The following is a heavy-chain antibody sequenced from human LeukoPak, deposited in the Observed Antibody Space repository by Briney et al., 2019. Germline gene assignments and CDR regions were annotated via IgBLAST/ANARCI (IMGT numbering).Heavy chain of an antibody. Sequence: SVKVSCKASGGTFSSYAISWVRQAPGQGLEWMGGIIPIFGTANYAQKFQGRVTITADESTSTAYMELSSLRSEDTAVYYCAGDIKLGYLDYWGKGTLSPSPQ. CDR3: AGDIKLGYLDY. CDR1: GGTFSSYA. J-gene: IGHJ4*02. V-gene: IGHV1-69*13. D-gene: IGHD7-27*01. CDR2: IIPIFGTA.